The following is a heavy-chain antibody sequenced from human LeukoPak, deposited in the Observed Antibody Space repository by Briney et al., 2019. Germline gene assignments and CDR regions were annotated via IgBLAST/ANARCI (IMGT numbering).Heavy chain of an antibody. J-gene: IGHJ3*02. CDR1: GGTFSSYA. CDR2: IIPIFGSA. CDR3: AAGTGFLTGYFAAFDI. D-gene: IGHD3-9*01. V-gene: IGHV1-69*13. Sequence: SVKVSCKASGGTFSSYAINWVRQAPGQGLEWMGGIIPIFGSANYAQKFQGRVTITADESTSTAYMELSSLRSEDTAVYYCAAGTGFLTGYFAAFDIWGQGTMVTVSS.